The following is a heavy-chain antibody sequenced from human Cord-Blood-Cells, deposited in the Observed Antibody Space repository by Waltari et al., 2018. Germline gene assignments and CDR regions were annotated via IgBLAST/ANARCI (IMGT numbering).Heavy chain of an antibody. CDR1: GGTFSSYA. D-gene: IGHD2-15*01. CDR3: ARGELGYCSGGSCYSFEDY. V-gene: IGHV1-69*01. CDR2: ISPICGTA. J-gene: IGHJ4*02. Sequence: QVQLVQSGAEVKKPGSSVKVSCKASGGTFSSYAISWVRQAPGQGLEWMGGISPICGTANYAQKFQGRVTITAEESTSTAYMELSSLRSEDTAVYYCARGELGYCSGGSCYSFEDYWGQGTLVTVSS.